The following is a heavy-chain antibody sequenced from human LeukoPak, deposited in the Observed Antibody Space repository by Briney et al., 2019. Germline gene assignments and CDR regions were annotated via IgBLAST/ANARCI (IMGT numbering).Heavy chain of an antibody. Sequence: GGSLRLSCAASGFTVSSNYMSWVRQAPGKGLEWVSVIYSGGSTYYADSVKDRFTISRDNSKNTPYLQMNSLRAEDTAVYYCARPGETGEIDYWGQGTLVTVSS. CDR2: IYSGGST. D-gene: IGHD7-27*01. J-gene: IGHJ4*02. V-gene: IGHV3-66*04. CDR3: ARPGETGEIDY. CDR1: GFTVSSNY.